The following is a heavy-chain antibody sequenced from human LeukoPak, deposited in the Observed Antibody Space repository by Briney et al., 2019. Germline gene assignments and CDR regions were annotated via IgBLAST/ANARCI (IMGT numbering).Heavy chain of an antibody. CDR2: IYISGSGST. CDR1: GGSISSYY. Sequence: SETLSLTCTVSGGSISSYYWSWIRQPAGKGLEWIGRIYISGSGSTNDNPSLKSRVTMSVDTSKNQFSLKLSSVTAADTAFYYCAGLYYYDSSGFDPWGQGTLVTVSS. J-gene: IGHJ5*02. D-gene: IGHD3-22*01. CDR3: AGLYYYDSSGFDP. V-gene: IGHV4-4*07.